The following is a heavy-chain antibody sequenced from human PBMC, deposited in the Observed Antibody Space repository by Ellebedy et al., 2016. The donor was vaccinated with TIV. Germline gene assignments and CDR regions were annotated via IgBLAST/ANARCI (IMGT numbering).Heavy chain of an antibody. V-gene: IGHV4-34*01. J-gene: IGHJ5*02. CDR1: GSSFSAYY. Sequence: MPGGSLRLSCDVTGSSFSAYYWGWIRQPPGKGLEWIAEINHSGNANYNPSLESRVTISVDTSKNQFSLKVNSVTAADAAVYYCAGRSLISYGSIWSPWGQGTLVTVSS. D-gene: IGHD3-10*01. CDR2: INHSGNA. CDR3: AGRSLISYGSIWSP.